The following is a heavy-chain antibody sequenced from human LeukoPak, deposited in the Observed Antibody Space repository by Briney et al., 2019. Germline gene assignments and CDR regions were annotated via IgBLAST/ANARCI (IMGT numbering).Heavy chain of an antibody. J-gene: IGHJ4*02. CDR2: IYYNGNT. V-gene: IGHV4-39*01. CDR3: AKTYRARGYTYGYFDY. D-gene: IGHD5-18*01. Sequence: SEALSLTCTVSGVSVSSSDYYWGWIRQPPGKGLEWIGNIYYNGNTYYNPSLKSRVTISVDTSKNQFSLKLSSVTAADTAIYYCAKTYRARGYTYGYFDYWGQGTLVTVSS. CDR1: GVSVSSSDYY.